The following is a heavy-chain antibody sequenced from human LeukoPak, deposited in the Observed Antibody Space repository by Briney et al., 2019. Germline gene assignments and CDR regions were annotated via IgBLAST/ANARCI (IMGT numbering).Heavy chain of an antibody. V-gene: IGHV3-74*01. CDR1: GFTFRSYW. CDR2: LSTDGSTT. D-gene: IGHD5-18*01. CDR3: ARFREIAMGSYFYYSLGV. J-gene: IGHJ6*03. Sequence: GGSLRLSCAASGFTFRSYWMHWVRQVPGKGLVWVSRLSTDGSTTNYADSVKGRFTISRDNAKNTLYLQMNSLRVEDTAVYYCARFREIAMGSYFYYSLGVWGKGTTVTVSS.